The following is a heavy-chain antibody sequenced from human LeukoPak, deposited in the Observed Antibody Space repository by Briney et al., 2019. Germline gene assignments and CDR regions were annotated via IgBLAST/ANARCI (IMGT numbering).Heavy chain of an antibody. V-gene: IGHV4-59*11. CDR2: IYYSGST. CDR1: GGSISSHY. CDR3: ARVRVGATIGYYYYMDV. Sequence: SETLSLTCTVSGGSISSHYWSWIRQPPGKGLEWSGYIYYSGSTNYNPSPKSRVTISVDTSKNQFSLKLSSVTAADTAVYYCARVRVGATIGYYYYMDVWGKGTTVTVSS. D-gene: IGHD1-26*01. J-gene: IGHJ6*03.